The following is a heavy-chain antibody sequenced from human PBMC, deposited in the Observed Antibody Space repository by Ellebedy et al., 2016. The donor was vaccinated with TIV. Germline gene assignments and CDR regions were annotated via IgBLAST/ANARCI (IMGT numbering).Heavy chain of an antibody. V-gene: IGHV3-9*01. D-gene: IGHD1-26*01. J-gene: IGHJ6*02. CDR2: VNWNGADI. CDR1: GFIFESYA. CDR3: AKDQGYSAGWSLGYYYYGWTS. Sequence: SLKISCAASGFIFESYAMHWVRQAPGKGLEWVSGVNWNGADIGYAASVKGRFTISRDNAKNSLYLEMNNLRGEDTALYYCAKDQGYSAGWSLGYYYYGWTSGAKGPRSPSP.